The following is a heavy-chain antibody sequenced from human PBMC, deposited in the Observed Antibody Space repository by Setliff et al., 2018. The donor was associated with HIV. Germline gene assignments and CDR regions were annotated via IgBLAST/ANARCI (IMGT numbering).Heavy chain of an antibody. CDR3: AKGAGFYGDYTFDH. CDR2: IYSTGST. Sequence: PSETLSLTCTVSGASITSHYWSWIRQSPGKGFEWIGYIYSTGSTNYNPSLQSRVTISMVPPRNQFSLKVTSVTAADTAVYYCAKGAGFYGDYTFDHWGQGRQVTVSS. V-gene: IGHV4-59*11. CDR1: GASITSHY. J-gene: IGHJ4*02. D-gene: IGHD4-17*01.